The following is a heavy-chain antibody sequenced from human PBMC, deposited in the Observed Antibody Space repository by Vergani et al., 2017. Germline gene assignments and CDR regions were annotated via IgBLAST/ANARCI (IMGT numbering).Heavy chain of an antibody. CDR3: ASGIGYAGYCSGGSCYP. CDR1: GFTFSSYS. D-gene: IGHD2-15*01. V-gene: IGHV3-48*01. Sequence: EVQLVESGGGLVQPGGSLRLSCAASGFTFSSYSMNWVRQAPGKGLEWVSYISSSSSTIYYADPVKGRFTISRDNAKNSLYLQMNSLRAEDTAVYYCASGIGYAGYCSGGSCYPWGQGTLVTVSS. J-gene: IGHJ5*02. CDR2: ISSSSSTI.